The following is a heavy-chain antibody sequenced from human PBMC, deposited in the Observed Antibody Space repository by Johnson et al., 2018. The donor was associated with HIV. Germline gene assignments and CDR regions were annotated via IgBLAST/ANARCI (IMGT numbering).Heavy chain of an antibody. CDR3: ARAINDAFDI. V-gene: IGHV3-11*04. J-gene: IGHJ3*02. CDR2: ITSSGTSS. Sequence: QMLLVESGGGLVQPGGSLRLSCAASGFTFSDYYMIWIRQAPGKGLEWLSYITSSGTSSYYADSVKGRLTISRDNAKNSLYLQMNSLRAEDTAVYFCARAINDAFDIWGQGTMVTVSP. CDR1: GFTFSDYY.